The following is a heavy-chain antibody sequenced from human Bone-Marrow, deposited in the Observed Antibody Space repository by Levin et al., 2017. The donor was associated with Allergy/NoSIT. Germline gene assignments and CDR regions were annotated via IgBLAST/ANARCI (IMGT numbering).Heavy chain of an antibody. D-gene: IGHD1-26*01. CDR1: GFTFDDYA. CDR2: ISWNSGSI. Sequence: RSGGSLRLSCAASGFTFDDYAMHWVRQAPGKGLEWVSGISWNSGSIGYADSVKGRFTISRDNAKNSLYLQMNSLRAEDTALYYCAKLTEAVGLDGFSAFDYWGQGTLVTVSS. V-gene: IGHV3-9*01. J-gene: IGHJ4*02. CDR3: AKLTEAVGLDGFSAFDY.